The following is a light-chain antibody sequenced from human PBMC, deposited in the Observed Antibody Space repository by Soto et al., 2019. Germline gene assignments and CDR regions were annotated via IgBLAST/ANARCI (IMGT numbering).Light chain of an antibody. CDR2: LEGSRSY. Sequence: QSVLTQSYSASASLRSSVNLTCTLSSGHSGYIIAWHQQQPGKAPRYLMNLEGSRSYNKTSGVPDRFSGFSSGADRYLTISNLQFEDEADYFCETWDSNTHVFGTGTKITAL. J-gene: IGLJ1*01. CDR1: SGHSGYI. V-gene: IGLV4-60*02. CDR3: ETWDSNTHV.